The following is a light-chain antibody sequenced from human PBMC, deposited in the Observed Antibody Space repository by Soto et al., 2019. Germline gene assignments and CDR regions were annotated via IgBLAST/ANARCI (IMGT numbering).Light chain of an antibody. V-gene: IGLV2-14*01. CDR1: SSDVGVYNY. CDR2: EVS. CDR3: KSYTSSSTYV. J-gene: IGLJ1*01. Sequence: QSVLTQPASVSGSPGQSITISCTGTSSDVGVYNYVSWYQQHPGKAPKLMIYEVSNRPSGVSNRFSGSKSGNTASLTISGLQAEDEADYYCKSYTSSSTYVFGAGTKLTVL.